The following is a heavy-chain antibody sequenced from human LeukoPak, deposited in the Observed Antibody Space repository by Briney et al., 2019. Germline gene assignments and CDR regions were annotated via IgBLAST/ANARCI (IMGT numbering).Heavy chain of an antibody. D-gene: IGHD3-22*01. CDR3: AAPSTYYYDSSGYWFDY. Sequence: PGGSLRLSCAASGFTFSSYAMSWVRQAPGKGLEWVSAISGSGGSTYYADSVKGRFTISRDNSKNTLYLQMNSLRAEDTAVYYCAAPSTYYYDSSGYWFDYWGQGTLVTVSS. CDR2: ISGSGGST. V-gene: IGHV3-23*01. J-gene: IGHJ4*02. CDR1: GFTFSSYA.